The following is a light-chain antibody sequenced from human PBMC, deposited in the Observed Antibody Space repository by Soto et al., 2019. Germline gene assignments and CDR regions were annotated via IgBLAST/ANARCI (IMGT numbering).Light chain of an antibody. CDR1: QSVGKY. J-gene: IGKJ1*01. CDR3: QQYNSYSWT. CDR2: DAS. V-gene: IGKV3-11*01. Sequence: EIVMTQSPATLSLSPGERATLSCRASQSVGKYLVWYQQKPGQAPRLLIYDASNRATGIPARFSGSGSGTDFTLTISSLEPEDFAVYYCQQYNSYSWTFGQGTKVEIK.